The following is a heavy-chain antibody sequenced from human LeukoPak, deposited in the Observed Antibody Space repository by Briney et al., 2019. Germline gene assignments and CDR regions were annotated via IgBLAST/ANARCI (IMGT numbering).Heavy chain of an antibody. CDR1: GFTFSSYA. V-gene: IGHV3-23*01. CDR2: ISGSGGST. D-gene: IGHD6-6*01. CDR3: AKGTSSSAYYYYGMDV. Sequence: GGSLRLSCAASGFTFSSYAMSWVRQAPGKGLEWVSAISGSGGSTYYADSVKGRFTISRDNSKNTPYLQMNSLRAEDTAVYYCAKGTSSSAYYYYGMDVWGQGTTVTVSS. J-gene: IGHJ6*02.